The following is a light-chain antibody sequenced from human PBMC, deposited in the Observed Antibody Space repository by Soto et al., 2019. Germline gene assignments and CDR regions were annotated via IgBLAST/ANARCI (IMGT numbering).Light chain of an antibody. J-gene: IGKJ1*01. CDR2: AAS. V-gene: IGKV1-39*01. CDR3: QQSYSTTWT. CDR1: QSISSF. Sequence: DIQMTQSPSSLSTSVGDRVTITCRASQSISSFLNWYQQKPGKAPKLLVYAASILQSGVPSRFSGSGSETHFTLTISSLQPEDFATYSCQQSYSTTWTFGQGTKVDI.